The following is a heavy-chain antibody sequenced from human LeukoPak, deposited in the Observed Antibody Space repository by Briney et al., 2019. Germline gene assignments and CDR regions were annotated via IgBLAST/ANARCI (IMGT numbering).Heavy chain of an antibody. J-gene: IGHJ6*02. CDR1: GLTFSSYA. CDR2: IRGGGAYI. Sequence: GGSLRLSCAASGLTFSSYAMSWVRHAPRNGLEWVSAIRGGGAYIYYTNSVKGRFTISRDNSKDTLYLQMNSLRAEDTAVYFCANPRLYYGMDVWGRGTTVTVSS. V-gene: IGHV3-23*01. CDR3: ANPRLYYGMDV.